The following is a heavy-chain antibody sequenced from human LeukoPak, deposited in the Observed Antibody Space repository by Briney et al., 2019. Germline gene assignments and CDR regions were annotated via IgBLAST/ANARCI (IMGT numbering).Heavy chain of an antibody. J-gene: IGHJ5*02. Sequence: ASVKVSCKASGGTFSSYSISWVRQATGQGLEWMGRIVPIISMANYAQKFQGRVTITADKSTSTAYMELSSLRSEDTAVYYCASGRFGDYKVRGAWGQGTLVTVSS. CDR1: GGTFSSYS. D-gene: IGHD4-17*01. CDR2: IVPIISMA. CDR3: ASGRFGDYKVRGA. V-gene: IGHV1-69*02.